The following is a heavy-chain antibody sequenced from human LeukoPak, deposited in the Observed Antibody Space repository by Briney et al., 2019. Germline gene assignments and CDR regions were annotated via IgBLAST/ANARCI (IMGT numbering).Heavy chain of an antibody. J-gene: IGHJ6*02. D-gene: IGHD6-13*01. CDR1: GGSFSGFY. Sequence: SETLSLTCAVYGGSFSGFYWSWIRQPPGKGLEWIGEINHSGSTNFHPSLKSRITISVDTPKNQFSLKLSSVTAADTAVYYCARDFVRPMAAAVGYYYYGMDVWGQGTTVTVSS. CDR3: ARDFVRPMAAAVGYYYYGMDV. V-gene: IGHV4-34*01. CDR2: INHSGST.